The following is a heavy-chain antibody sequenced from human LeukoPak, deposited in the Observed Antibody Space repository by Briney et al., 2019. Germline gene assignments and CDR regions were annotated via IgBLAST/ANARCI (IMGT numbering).Heavy chain of an antibody. D-gene: IGHD4-11*01. CDR2: IWSDGSNK. Sequence: PGRSLRLSCAASGFTFSTYGMHWVRQAPGKGLEWVSFIWSDGSNKYYADSVKGRFTISRDNSKNTLYLQMNILRAEDTAVYYCARRGEYSNLNWLEYWGQGTLVTVSS. CDR3: ARRGEYSNLNWLEY. CDR1: GFTFSTYG. V-gene: IGHV3-33*01. J-gene: IGHJ4*02.